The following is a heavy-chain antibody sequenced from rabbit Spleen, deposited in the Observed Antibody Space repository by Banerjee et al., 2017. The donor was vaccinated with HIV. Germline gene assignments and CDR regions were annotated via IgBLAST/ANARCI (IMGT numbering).Heavy chain of an antibody. CDR3: ARDAGSGDYIDGYFNL. CDR1: GFSFSNKAV. V-gene: IGHV1S45*01. D-gene: IGHD8-1*01. CDR2: INAVTGKA. J-gene: IGHJ4*01. Sequence: QEQLKESGGGLVQPGGSLKLSCTASGFSFSNKAVMCWVRQAPGKGLEWIACINAVTGKAVYASWAKGRFTFSKTSSTTVTLQVTSLTAADTATYFCARDAGSGDYIDGYFNLWGPGTLVTVS.